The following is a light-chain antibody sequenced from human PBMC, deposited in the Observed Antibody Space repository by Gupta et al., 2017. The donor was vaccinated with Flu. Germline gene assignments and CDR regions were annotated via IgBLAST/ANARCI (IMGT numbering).Light chain of an antibody. CDR3: QQYDTYLGT. CDR2: MAS. V-gene: IGKV1-5*03. J-gene: IGKJ2*01. Sequence: PGKAPNLLIYMASSLESGVPSRFSGSGSGTECTLTISSLQPEDSATYYCQQYDTYLGTFGQGTKLEIK.